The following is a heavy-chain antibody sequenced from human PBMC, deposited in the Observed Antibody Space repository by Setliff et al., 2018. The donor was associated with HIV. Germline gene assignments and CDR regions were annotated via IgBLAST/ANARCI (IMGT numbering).Heavy chain of an antibody. J-gene: IGHJ4*02. CDR3: ARRGMWSYETGGNPTATFDY. D-gene: IGHD2-8*02. Sequence: TLSLTCTVSGGSLNSRSYYWAWIRQPPGKGLEWVASIYFSGTPYYNPSLKNRVTISVDTSKNQFSLKLSSVTAADTAVYYCARRGMWSYETGGNPTATFDYWGQGVLVTVSS. V-gene: IGHV4-39*01. CDR1: GGSLNSRSYY. CDR2: IYFSGTP.